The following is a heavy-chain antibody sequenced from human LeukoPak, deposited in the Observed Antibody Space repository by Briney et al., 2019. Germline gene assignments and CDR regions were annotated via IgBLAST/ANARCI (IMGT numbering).Heavy chain of an antibody. CDR1: GGPISRSNFF. CDR3: ARDADTAMVFDY. Sequence: NASETLSLTCTVSGGPISRSNFFWGWIRQPPGKGLEWIGSIYYSGNTYYNPSLKSRLTIAVDTSRNQFSLKMSSVTAADTAVYYCARDADTAMVFDYWGQGTLVTVSS. CDR2: IYYSGNT. D-gene: IGHD5-18*01. V-gene: IGHV4-39*02. J-gene: IGHJ4*02.